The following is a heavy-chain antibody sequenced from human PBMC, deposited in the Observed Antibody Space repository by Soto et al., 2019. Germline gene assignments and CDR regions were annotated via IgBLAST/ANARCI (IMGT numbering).Heavy chain of an antibody. CDR3: ARDRVESGYPEYFQH. J-gene: IGHJ1*01. CDR2: IYSGGST. D-gene: IGHD3-22*01. CDR1: GFTVSSNY. V-gene: IGHV3-53*01. Sequence: EVQLVESGGGLIQPGGSLRLSCAASGFTVSSNYISWVRQAPGKGLEWVSVIYSGGSTYYADSVKGRFTISRDNSKNTLYLQMNSLRAEDTAVYYCARDRVESGYPEYFQHWGQGTLVTGSS.